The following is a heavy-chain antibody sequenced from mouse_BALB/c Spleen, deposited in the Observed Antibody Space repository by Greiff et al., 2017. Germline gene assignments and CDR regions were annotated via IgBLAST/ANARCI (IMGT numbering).Heavy chain of an antibody. CDR1: GFTFSSYT. Sequence: DVHLVESGGGLVKPGGSLKLSCAASGFTFSSYTMSWVRQTPGKGLEWVATISSGGSYTYYPDSVKGRYTISRDNAKNTLYLQMSSLMSEDTAMYYCARGSLYGGSSCAMDYWGQGTSVTVSS. J-gene: IGHJ4*01. CDR3: ARGSLYGGSSCAMDY. CDR2: ISSGGSYT. V-gene: IGHV5-6-4*01. D-gene: IGHD1-1*01.